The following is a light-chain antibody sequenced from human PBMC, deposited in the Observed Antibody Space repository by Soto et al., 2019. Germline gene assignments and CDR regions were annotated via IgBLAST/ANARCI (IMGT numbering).Light chain of an antibody. CDR3: CSYAGSPRYV. CDR1: SSDVGTYNY. Sequence: ALPQPRSVSGSLGQSVTISCTGTSSDVGTYNYVSWYQQHPGKAPKVMIYDVSERPSGVPDRFSGSKSGNTASLTISGLQAEDEADYYCCSYAGSPRYVLGTGTKVTVL. J-gene: IGLJ1*01. V-gene: IGLV2-11*01. CDR2: DVS.